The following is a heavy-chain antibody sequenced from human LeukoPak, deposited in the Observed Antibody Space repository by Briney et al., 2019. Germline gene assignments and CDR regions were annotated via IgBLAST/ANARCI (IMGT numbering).Heavy chain of an antibody. J-gene: IGHJ4*02. CDR2: IKPNRGAT. Sequence: GASLKVSCEASGYSFSGYYLHSVRHTPEQRLERMGRIKPNRGATDNAQKFQDRVNMTRETSSGTAYMEVSWLRSGETAVYYCARESASGSRPDYWGQGTLVTVSS. CDR3: ARESASGSRPDY. CDR1: GYSFSGYY. D-gene: IGHD6-13*01. V-gene: IGHV1-2*06.